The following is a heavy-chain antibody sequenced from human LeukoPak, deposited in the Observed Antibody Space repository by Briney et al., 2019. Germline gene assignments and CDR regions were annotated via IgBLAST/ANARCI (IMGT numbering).Heavy chain of an antibody. CDR3: AQAAAAPGFDF. V-gene: IGHV3-23*01. J-gene: IGHJ4*02. Sequence: GGSLRLSCAASGFTSSSYALNWVRQAPGKGLEWVATVSGSGDRMYHADSVKGRFTISRGNFKNTIYLQMNSLRAEDTALYYRAQAAAAPGFDFWGQGPLVTVSA. CDR2: VSGSGDRM. D-gene: IGHD6-13*01. CDR1: GFTSSSYA.